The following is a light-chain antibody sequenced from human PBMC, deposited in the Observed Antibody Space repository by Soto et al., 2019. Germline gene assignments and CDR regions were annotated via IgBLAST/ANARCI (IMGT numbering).Light chain of an antibody. CDR2: WAS. Sequence: DIVMTQSPDSLAVSLGERATINCKSSQSLLYSSKNKNYLAWYQQKPGQPPKLLIYWASTRESGVPDRFIGSGSVTDFTLTTSSLQAEDVAVYYCQQYYSTPLLTFGGGTKVEIK. CDR1: QSLLYSSKNKNY. J-gene: IGKJ4*01. CDR3: QQYYSTPLLT. V-gene: IGKV4-1*01.